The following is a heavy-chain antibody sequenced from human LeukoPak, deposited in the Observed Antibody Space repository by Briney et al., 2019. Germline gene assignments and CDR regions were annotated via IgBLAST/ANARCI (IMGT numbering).Heavy chain of an antibody. Sequence: SVKVYCKASGGTFSSYAISWVRQAPGQGLEWMGGIIPIFSTANYAQKFQGRVTITADESTSTAYMELSSLRSEDTAVYYCARGFSRYFDYWGQGTLVTVSS. V-gene: IGHV1-69*13. CDR2: IIPIFSTA. CDR1: GGTFSSYA. CDR3: ARGFSRYFDY. J-gene: IGHJ4*02. D-gene: IGHD2-2*01.